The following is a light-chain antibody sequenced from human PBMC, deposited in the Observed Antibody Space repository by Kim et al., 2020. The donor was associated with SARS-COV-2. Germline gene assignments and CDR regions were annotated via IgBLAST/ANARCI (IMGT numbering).Light chain of an antibody. CDR1: QSVLYSSNNKNY. CDR2: WAS. J-gene: IGKJ2*01. CDR3: QQYFGTAHT. V-gene: IGKV4-1*01. Sequence: RATINCKSSQSVLYSSNNKNYLAWYQQKPGQPPKLLIYWASTRESGVPDRFSGSGSGTDFTLTISSLQAEDVAVYYCQQYFGTAHTFGQGTKLEI.